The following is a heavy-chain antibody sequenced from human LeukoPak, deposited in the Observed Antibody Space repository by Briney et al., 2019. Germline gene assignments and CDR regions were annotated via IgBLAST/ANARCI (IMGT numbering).Heavy chain of an antibody. CDR3: ARRYYYDSGSYYFDY. V-gene: IGHV3-7*04. D-gene: IGHD3-10*01. Sequence: GGSLRLSCVASGFTFSRYWMTWVRQAPGKGLAWVANIKQDGSEKHYVDSVKGRFTISRDNAKNSLYLQMNSLRAEDTAVYYCARRYYYDSGSYYFDYWGQGTLVTVSS. CDR2: IKQDGSEK. CDR1: GFTFSRYW. J-gene: IGHJ4*02.